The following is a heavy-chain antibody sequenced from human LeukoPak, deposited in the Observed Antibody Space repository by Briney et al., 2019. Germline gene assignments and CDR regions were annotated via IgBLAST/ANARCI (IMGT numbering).Heavy chain of an antibody. CDR2: ISGSLGST. V-gene: IGHV3-23*01. Sequence: GGSLRLSCAASGFTFNNYAMNWVRQAPGKGLEWVSLISGSLGSTYYADSVKGRFTISRDNSKNTLYLQMNSLRAEDTAVYYCAKWDSTSLDYWGQGTLVTVSS. CDR3: AKWDSTSLDY. D-gene: IGHD1-26*01. J-gene: IGHJ4*02. CDR1: GFTFNNYA.